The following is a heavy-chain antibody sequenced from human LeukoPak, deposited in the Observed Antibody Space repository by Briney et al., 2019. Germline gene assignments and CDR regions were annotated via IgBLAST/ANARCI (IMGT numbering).Heavy chain of an antibody. Sequence: GGSLRLSCVPSGITFSNSALSWVRQAPGKGLEWVSTITKSGDQTHYADSVRGLFAISRDIFKNTLYLQMNSLRAEDTAVYHCVKSAGKDGYRDVFDIWGQGTVVTVSS. J-gene: IGHJ3*02. CDR1: GITFSNSA. D-gene: IGHD5-24*01. CDR3: VKSAGKDGYRDVFDI. V-gene: IGHV3-23*01. CDR2: ITKSGDQT.